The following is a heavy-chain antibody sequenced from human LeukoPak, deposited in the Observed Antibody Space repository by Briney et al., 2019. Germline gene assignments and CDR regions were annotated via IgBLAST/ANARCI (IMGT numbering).Heavy chain of an antibody. CDR2: IRYDGSNK. D-gene: IGHD4-17*01. J-gene: IGHJ6*03. CDR1: GFTFSSYG. V-gene: IGHV3-30*02. Sequence: GGSLRLSCAASGFTFSSYGMHWVRQAPGKGLDWVAFIRYDGSNKYCADSVKGRFTVSRDNSKNTLYLQMNSLRAEDTAVYYRAKDKSDYGDYSYMDVWGKGTTVTVSS. CDR3: AKDKSDYGDYSYMDV.